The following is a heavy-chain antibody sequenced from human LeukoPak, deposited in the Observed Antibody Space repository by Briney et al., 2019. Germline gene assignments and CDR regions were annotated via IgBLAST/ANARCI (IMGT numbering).Heavy chain of an antibody. J-gene: IGHJ4*02. D-gene: IGHD6-6*01. V-gene: IGHV1-18*01. CDR1: GYTFTSYD. CDR3: ARIQSRIIAARPGNPAFDY. CDR2: ISTYNDNT. Sequence: ASANASCKASGYTFTSYDISWVRQAPGQGLEWMGWISTYNDNTHYAQKLQGRVTMTTDTSTSTVYMELKSLRSDDTAVYYCARIQSRIIAARPGNPAFDYWGRGTLVTVSS.